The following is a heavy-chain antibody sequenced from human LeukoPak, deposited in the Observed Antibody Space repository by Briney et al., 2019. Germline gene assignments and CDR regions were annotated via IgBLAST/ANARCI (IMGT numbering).Heavy chain of an antibody. CDR3: ASGYSSSWYKTAFDI. J-gene: IGHJ3*02. D-gene: IGHD6-13*01. CDR2: IYHSGST. Sequence: PSETLSLTCAVSGGSISSSNWWSWVRQPPGKGLEWIGEIYHSGSTNYNPSLKSRVTISVDKSKNQFSLKLSSVTAADTAVYYCASGYSSSWYKTAFDIWGQGTMVTVSS. CDR1: GGSISSSNW. V-gene: IGHV4-4*02.